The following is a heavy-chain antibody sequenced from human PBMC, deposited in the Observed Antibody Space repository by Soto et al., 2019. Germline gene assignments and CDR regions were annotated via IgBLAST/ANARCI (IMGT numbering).Heavy chain of an antibody. CDR1: SASISSGDYY. CDR2: IDYSGST. J-gene: IGHJ4*02. CDR3: ASIHMYYDYVWGSNRMGSHLNY. D-gene: IGHD3-16*02. V-gene: IGHV4-30-4*01. Sequence: PSVTLALNSTVSSASISSGDYYWSWIHQPPGKGLEWIWYIDYSGSTYYNPSLMSRVTISVDTSKNHFSLNLTSVTAADTAVYYCASIHMYYDYVWGSNRMGSHLNYLGPGTLVTVSS.